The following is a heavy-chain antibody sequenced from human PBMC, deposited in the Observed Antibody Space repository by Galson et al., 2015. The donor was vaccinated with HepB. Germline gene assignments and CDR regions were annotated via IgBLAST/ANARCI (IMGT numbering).Heavy chain of an antibody. D-gene: IGHD3-10*01. V-gene: IGHV3-33*01. J-gene: IGHJ6*02. CDR1: GFTFSSYG. CDR3: ARDVLLWFGAITSYGMDV. CDR2: IWYDGSNK. Sequence: SLRLSCAASGFTFSSYGMHWVRQAPGKGLEWVAVIWYDGSNKYYADSVKGRFTISRDNSKNTLYLQMNSLRAEDTAVYYCARDVLLWFGAITSYGMDVWGQGTTATVSS.